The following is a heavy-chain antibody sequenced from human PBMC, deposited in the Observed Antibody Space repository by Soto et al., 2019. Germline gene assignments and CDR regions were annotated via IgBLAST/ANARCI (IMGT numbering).Heavy chain of an antibody. D-gene: IGHD2-2*01. V-gene: IGHV4-31*03. CDR3: ARDYEAGTSIYYYYYGMDV. CDR1: GGSISSGGYY. J-gene: IGHJ6*02. CDR2: IYYSGST. Sequence: PSETLSLTCTVSGGSISSGGYYWSWIRQHPGKGLEWIGYIYYSGSTYYNPSLKSRVTISVDTSKNQFSLKLSSVTAADTAVYYCARDYEAGTSIYYYYYGMDVWGQGTTVTVSS.